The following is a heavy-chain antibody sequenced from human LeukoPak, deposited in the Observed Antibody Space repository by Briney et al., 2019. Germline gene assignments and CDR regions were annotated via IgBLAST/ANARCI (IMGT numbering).Heavy chain of an antibody. CDR3: ARLRRNTDSSGFFYYYDY. CDR2: INTVSSYI. Sequence: GGSLRLSCAASGFSFSSYSFNWVRQAPGKGLEWVSSINTVSSYIYYADSLKGRFTISRDNARNSVYLQMDSLRAEDSAVYYCARLRRNTDSSGFFYYYDYWGQGTLVTVSS. D-gene: IGHD3-22*01. V-gene: IGHV3-21*06. J-gene: IGHJ4*02. CDR1: GFSFSSYS.